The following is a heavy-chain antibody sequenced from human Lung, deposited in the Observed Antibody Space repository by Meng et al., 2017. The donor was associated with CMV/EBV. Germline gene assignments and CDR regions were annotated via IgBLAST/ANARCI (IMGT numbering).Heavy chain of an antibody. V-gene: IGHV6-1*01. CDR2: TYHRSKWYN. J-gene: IGHJ5*02. D-gene: IGHD3-22*01. CDR1: GDNVSSNSAA. CDR3: ARDLNYYDSSGNYYVGWLDP. Sequence: SQTLSLTXAISGDNVSSNSAAWNWIRQSPSRGLEWLGRTYHRSKWYNDFAPSVKSRITFNPDTSKNQLSLHLTSVTPNDTAVYYCARDLNYYDSSGNYYVGWLDPWGQGXLVTVSS.